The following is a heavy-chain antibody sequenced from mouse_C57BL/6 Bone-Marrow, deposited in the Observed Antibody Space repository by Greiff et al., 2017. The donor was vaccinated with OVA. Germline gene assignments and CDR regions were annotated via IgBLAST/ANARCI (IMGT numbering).Heavy chain of an antibody. CDR1: GFSFTSYG. Sequence: QVQLKESGPGLVQPSQSLSITCTVSGFSFTSYGVHWVRQSPGKGLEWLGVIWRGGSTDYNADFLSRLSITKDNSKGQVFFRRNRLQADDTATYDCAKGHYGNYAFAYWGQGTLVTVSA. J-gene: IGHJ3*01. CDR3: AKGHYGNYAFAY. CDR2: IWRGGST. V-gene: IGHV2-5*01. D-gene: IGHD2-1*01.